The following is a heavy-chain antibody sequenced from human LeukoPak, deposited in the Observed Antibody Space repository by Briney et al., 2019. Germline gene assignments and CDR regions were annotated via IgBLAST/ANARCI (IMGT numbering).Heavy chain of an antibody. D-gene: IGHD4/OR15-4a*01. Sequence: PGGSLRLSCAASGFTFSSYGMHWVRQAPGKGLEWVAVISYDGSNNFYADSVKGRFTISRDNAKNSLYLQMNSLRAEDTAVYYCARVHGAYPFDYWGQGTLVTVSS. CDR3: ARVHGAYPFDY. CDR2: ISYDGSNN. J-gene: IGHJ4*02. V-gene: IGHV3-30*03. CDR1: GFTFSSYG.